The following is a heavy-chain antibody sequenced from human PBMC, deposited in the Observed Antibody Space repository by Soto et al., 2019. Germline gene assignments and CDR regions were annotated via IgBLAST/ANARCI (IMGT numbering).Heavy chain of an antibody. CDR2: ISSSGSTI. CDR1: GFTFSDYY. J-gene: IGHJ4*02. Sequence: GGSLRLSCAASGFTFSDYYMSWIRQAPGKGVEWVSYISSSGSTIYYADSVKGRFTISRDNAKNSLYLQMNSLRAEDMAVYYCASMVRACFDYWGQGTLVTVSS. CDR3: ASMVRACFDY. V-gene: IGHV3-11*01. D-gene: IGHD3-10*01.